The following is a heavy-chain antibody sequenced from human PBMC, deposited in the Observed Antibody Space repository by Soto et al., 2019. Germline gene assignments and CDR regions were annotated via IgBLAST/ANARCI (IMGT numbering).Heavy chain of an antibody. J-gene: IGHJ4*02. CDR3: AKLRDFVVLPAGILED. CDR1: GFTFSSYG. Sequence: EVQLLESGGGLVQPGGSLRLTCAASGFTFSSYGISWILLSPGKGLKWVSVISGGGGTTYYTPSVKGRFTIFRDDFSKTLYLQMNSLRTEDPAIYYCAKLRDFVVLPAGILEDWGPGTLVTVSS. V-gene: IGHV3-23*01. D-gene: IGHD2-8*01. CDR2: ISGGGGTT.